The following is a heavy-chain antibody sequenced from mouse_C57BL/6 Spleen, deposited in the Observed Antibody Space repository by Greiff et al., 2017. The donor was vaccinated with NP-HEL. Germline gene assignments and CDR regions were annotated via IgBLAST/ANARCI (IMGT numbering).Heavy chain of an antibody. Sequence: QVQLQQPGAELVKPGASVKLSCKASGYTFTSYWMQWVKQRPGQGLEWIGEIDPSDSYTNYNQKFKGKATLTVDTSSSTAYMQLSNLTSEDSAVYYCARSRGFYSNYAFDYWGQGTTLTVSS. CDR2: IDPSDSYT. D-gene: IGHD2-5*01. CDR3: ARSRGFYSNYAFDY. V-gene: IGHV1-50*01. CDR1: GYTFTSYW. J-gene: IGHJ2*01.